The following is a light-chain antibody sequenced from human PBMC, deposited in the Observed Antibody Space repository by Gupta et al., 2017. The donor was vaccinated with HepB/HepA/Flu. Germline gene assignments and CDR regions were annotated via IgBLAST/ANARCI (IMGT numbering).Light chain of an antibody. CDR2: YDS. V-gene: IGLV3-21*04. CDR1: NSGSKS. Sequence: SYVLTQPPSVSVAPGKTARITCGGNNSGSKSVHWYQQKPGQAPVLVIYYDSDRPSGIPERFSGSNSGNTATLTISRVEAGDEADYYCQVWDSSSDHPWVFGTGTKVTVL. J-gene: IGLJ1*01. CDR3: QVWDSSSDHPWV.